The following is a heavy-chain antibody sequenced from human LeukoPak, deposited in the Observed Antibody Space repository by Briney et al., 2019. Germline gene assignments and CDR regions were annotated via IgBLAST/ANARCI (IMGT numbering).Heavy chain of an antibody. D-gene: IGHD6-19*01. CDR3: AKDGDSSGWYVLDY. Sequence: PGGSLRLSCAASGFTFSSYWMHWVRQAPGKGLVWVSRINSDGSSTSYADSVKGRFTISRDNSKNTLYLQMNSLRAEDTAVYYCAKDGDSSGWYVLDYWGQGTLVTVSS. CDR1: GFTFSSYW. V-gene: IGHV3-74*01. CDR2: INSDGSST. J-gene: IGHJ4*02.